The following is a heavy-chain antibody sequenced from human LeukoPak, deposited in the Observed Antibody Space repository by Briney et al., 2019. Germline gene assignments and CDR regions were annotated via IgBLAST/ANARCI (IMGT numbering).Heavy chain of an antibody. CDR3: AKDLSTYYDILTGLDY. CDR2: ISYDGSNK. J-gene: IGHJ4*02. V-gene: IGHV3-30*18. Sequence: GGSLRLSCAASGFTFSSYGMHWVRQAPGKGLEWAAVISYDGSNKYYADSVKGRFTISRDNSKNTLYLQMNSLRAEDTAVYYCAKDLSTYYDILTGLDYWGQGTLVTVSS. D-gene: IGHD3-9*01. CDR1: GFTFSSYG.